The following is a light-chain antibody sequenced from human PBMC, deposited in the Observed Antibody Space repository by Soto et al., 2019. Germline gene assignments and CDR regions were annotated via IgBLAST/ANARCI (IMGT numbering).Light chain of an antibody. CDR2: EGS. Sequence: QSALTQPASVSGSPGQSITISCTGTSSDVGSYNLVSWYQQHPGKDPKLMIYEGSKRPSGVSNRFSGSKSGITASLTISGLQAEDEADYYCCSYAGSSTWVFGGGTKLTVL. J-gene: IGLJ3*02. CDR1: SSDVGSYNL. CDR3: CSYAGSSTWV. V-gene: IGLV2-23*01.